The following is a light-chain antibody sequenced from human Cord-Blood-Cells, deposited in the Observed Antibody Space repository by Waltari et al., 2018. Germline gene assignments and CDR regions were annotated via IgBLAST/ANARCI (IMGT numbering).Light chain of an antibody. CDR1: SSDVGVYNY. V-gene: IGLV2-11*01. J-gene: IGLJ2*01. CDR2: VVS. CDR3: CSYAGSYTFVV. Sequence: QSALTQPRSVSGSPGQSVTISCTGTSSDVGVYNYVSWYQQHPGRAPKLMIYVVSKRPSGVPDRFSGSKSGNTASLTISGLQAEDEADYYCCSYAGSYTFVVFGGGTKLTVL.